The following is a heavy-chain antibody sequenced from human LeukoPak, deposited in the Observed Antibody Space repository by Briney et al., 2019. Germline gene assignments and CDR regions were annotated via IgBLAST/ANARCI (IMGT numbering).Heavy chain of an antibody. J-gene: IGHJ5*01. CDR2: IYHSGIT. D-gene: IGHD3-10*01. CDR3: ARNMATVVRVGS. Sequence: SETLSLTCAVSGYSISSGYYWGWIRQPPGRGLEWIGSIYHSGITYFKPSLRSRVTISIDTSKNQLSLKVNSVTAADTAVYYCARNMATVVRVGSWGQGTLVIASS. V-gene: IGHV4-38-2*01. CDR1: GYSISSGYY.